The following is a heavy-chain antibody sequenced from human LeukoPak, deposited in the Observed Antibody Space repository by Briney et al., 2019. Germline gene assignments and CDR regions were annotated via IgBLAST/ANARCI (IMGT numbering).Heavy chain of an antibody. V-gene: IGHV4-30-4*01. J-gene: IGHJ4*02. Sequence: SETLSLTCAVYGGSFSSYYWSWIRQPPGKGLEWIGYIHYSGSTYYNPSLKSRVTISVDTSKNQFSLKLSSVTAADTAVYYCARDSDYGHYVGYWGQGTLVTVSS. CDR2: IHYSGST. CDR3: ARDSDYGHYVGY. D-gene: IGHD4-17*01. CDR1: GGSFSSYY.